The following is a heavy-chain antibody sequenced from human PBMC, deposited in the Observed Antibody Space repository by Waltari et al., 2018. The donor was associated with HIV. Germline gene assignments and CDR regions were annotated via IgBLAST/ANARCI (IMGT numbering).Heavy chain of an antibody. V-gene: IGHV3-48*02. J-gene: IGHJ3*02. CDR3: ARSEPYYYDSSGYYPEGAFDI. Sequence: CAASGFTFSSYSMNWVRQAPGKGLEWVSYISSSSSTIYYADSVKGRFTISRDNAKNSLYLQMNSLRDEDTAVYYCARSEPYYYDSSGYYPEGAFDIWGQGTMVTVSS. CDR2: ISSSSSTI. CDR1: GFTFSSYS. D-gene: IGHD3-22*01.